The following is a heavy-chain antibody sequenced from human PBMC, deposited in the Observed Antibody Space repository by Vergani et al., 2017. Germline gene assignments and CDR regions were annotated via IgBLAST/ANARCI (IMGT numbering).Heavy chain of an antibody. V-gene: IGHV3-30*04. CDR1: AFTFSSSA. J-gene: IGHJ5*02. D-gene: IGHD3-3*01. CDR2: ISYDGSDK. Sequence: QVQLVESGGGVVQPGRSLRLSCAASAFTFSSSAMHWVRQAPGKGLEWVAVISYDGSDKYYADSVKGRFTISRANSKNTLYLQMNSLRAEDTAVYYCARAYDFWGGLLFDPWGQGTLVTVSS. CDR3: ARAYDFWGGLLFDP.